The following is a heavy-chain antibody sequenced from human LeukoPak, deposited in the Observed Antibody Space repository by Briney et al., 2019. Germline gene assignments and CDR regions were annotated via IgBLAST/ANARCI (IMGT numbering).Heavy chain of an antibody. CDR2: ISGSGGST. V-gene: IGHV3-23*01. CDR3: AKGSRGNSIDY. CDR1: GFTFSSYA. Sequence: GGSLRLSCAASGFTFSSYAMSWVRQAPGKGLQWVSTISGSGGSTYYADSVKGRFTISRDNSKNTLYLQMNSLRAEDTAVYYCAKGSRGNSIDYWGQGTLVTVSS. J-gene: IGHJ4*02. D-gene: IGHD4-23*01.